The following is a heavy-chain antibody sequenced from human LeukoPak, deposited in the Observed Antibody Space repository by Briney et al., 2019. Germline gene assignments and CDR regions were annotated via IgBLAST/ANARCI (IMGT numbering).Heavy chain of an antibody. CDR1: GGSISSYY. CDR2: THYSGST. D-gene: IGHD2-21*02. Sequence: PSETLSLTCTVSGGSISSYYWSWLRQPPGKGLEYIGYTHYSGSTNYNPSLKSRVTISLDTSGNQFSLKLISVTAADTAVYYCASGYCGGACQLGGVDMWGQGTMVTVSS. CDR3: ASGYCGGACQLGGVDM. V-gene: IGHV4-59*01. J-gene: IGHJ3*02.